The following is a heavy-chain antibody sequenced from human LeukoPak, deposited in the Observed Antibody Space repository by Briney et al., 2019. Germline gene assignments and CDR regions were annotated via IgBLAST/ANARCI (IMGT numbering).Heavy chain of an antibody. CDR2: IWYDVSNK. V-gene: IGHV3-33*01. D-gene: IGHD3-10*01. CDR3: ARDAFGARGIGGGLDI. Sequence: PGRSLRLSCVASGFTFNGYTMHWVRQAPGKGLEWVAIIWYDVSNKYYADSVKGRFTISRDNSKHTLFLQMNSLRAEDTAVYYCARDAFGARGIGGGLDIWGQGTMVIVSS. J-gene: IGHJ3*02. CDR1: GFTFNGYT.